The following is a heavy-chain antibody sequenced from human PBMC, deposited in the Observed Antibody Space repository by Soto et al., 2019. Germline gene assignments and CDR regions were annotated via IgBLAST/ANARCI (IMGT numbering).Heavy chain of an antibody. CDR3: ARVRQLVSYFYYYMDV. CDR1: GYTFTNYG. J-gene: IGHJ6*03. CDR2: ISAYNGDT. V-gene: IGHV1-18*01. D-gene: IGHD6-6*01. Sequence: QVQLLQSGAEVKKPGASVKVSCQASGYTFTNYGITWVRQAPGQGLEWMGWISAYNGDTHYTQRLQGRVTMTTDTSTSTAYMELRGLRSDDTAVYYCARVRQLVSYFYYYMDVWGKGTTVTVSS.